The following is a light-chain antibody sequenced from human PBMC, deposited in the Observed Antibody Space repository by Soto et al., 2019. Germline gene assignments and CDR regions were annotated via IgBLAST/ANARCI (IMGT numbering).Light chain of an antibody. CDR3: QQYGTSPHT. J-gene: IGKJ2*01. CDR2: AAS. Sequence: EIVLTQSPGTLSLSPGERATLSCRASQSVSSNYLAWYQQKPGQAPRLLIYAASSRATDIPDRFSGSGSGTDFSLTISRLEPEGSAVYSCQQYGTSPHTVGQGTKLEIK. CDR1: QSVSSNY. V-gene: IGKV3-20*01.